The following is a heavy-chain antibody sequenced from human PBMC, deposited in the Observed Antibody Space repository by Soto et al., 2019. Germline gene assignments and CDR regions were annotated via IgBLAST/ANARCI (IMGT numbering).Heavy chain of an antibody. CDR3: ARAYYDFWSGPNWFDP. CDR2: INPNSGGT. V-gene: IGHV1-2*02. D-gene: IGHD3-3*01. J-gene: IGHJ5*02. CDR1: GYTFTGYY. Sequence: ASVKVSCKASGYTFTGYYMHWVRQAPGQGLEWMGWINPNSGGTNYAQKFQGRVTMTRDTSISTAYMELSRLRSDDTAVYYCARAYYDFWSGPNWFDPWRQGTLVTVSS.